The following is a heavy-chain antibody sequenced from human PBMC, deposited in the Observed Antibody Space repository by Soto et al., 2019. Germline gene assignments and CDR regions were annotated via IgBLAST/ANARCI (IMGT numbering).Heavy chain of an antibody. CDR3: ARYSSNWFQTEGMDV. J-gene: IGHJ6*02. CDR2: IDTSGNT. CDR1: GGSISTYY. D-gene: IGHD6-13*01. V-gene: IGHV4-4*07. Sequence: SETLSLTCTVSGGSISTYYWSWIRQPAGKGLEWIGRIDTSGNTNYNPSLKSRVTMSVDTSKKQSSLKLTSVTAADTAVYYCARYSSNWFQTEGMDVWGQGTTVTVSS.